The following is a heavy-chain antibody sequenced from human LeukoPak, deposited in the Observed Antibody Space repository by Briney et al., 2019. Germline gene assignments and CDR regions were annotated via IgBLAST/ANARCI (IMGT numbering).Heavy chain of an antibody. V-gene: IGHV4-39*01. CDR2: VSYSGST. CDR1: GGSFSSGTFY. CDR3: ARQRWLQLGYFDY. J-gene: IGHJ4*02. Sequence: SETLSLTCTASGGSFSSGTFYWGWIRQPPGKGLEFIGSVSYSGSTYQNPSLTSRVTMSVDTSKNQFSLKLSSVTAADTAVYYCARQRWLQLGYFDYWGQGTLVTVSS. D-gene: IGHD5-24*01.